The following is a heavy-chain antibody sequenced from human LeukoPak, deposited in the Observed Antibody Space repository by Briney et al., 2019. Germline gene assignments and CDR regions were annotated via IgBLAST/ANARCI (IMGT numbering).Heavy chain of an antibody. D-gene: IGHD6-13*01. Sequence: PGGSLRLSCAASGFTFSSYSMNWVRQAPGKGLEWVSSISSSSSYIYYADSVKGRFTISRDNAKNSLYLQMNSLRAEDTAVYYCASMGWAAAGDKGGYFDYWGQGTLVTVPS. CDR2: ISSSSSYI. V-gene: IGHV3-21*01. CDR1: GFTFSSYS. J-gene: IGHJ4*02. CDR3: ASMGWAAAGDKGGYFDY.